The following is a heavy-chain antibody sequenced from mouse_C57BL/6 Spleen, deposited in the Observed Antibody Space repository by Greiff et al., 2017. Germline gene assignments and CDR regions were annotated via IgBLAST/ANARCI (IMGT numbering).Heavy chain of an antibody. CDR1: GYTFTSYW. J-gene: IGHJ4*01. Sequence: VQLQQSGAELAKPGASVKLSCKASGYTFTSYWLHWVKQRPGQGLEWIGYITPSSGSTKYNQKFKDKATLTADKSSNTAYMQLSSLTYEDSAVSYCAGSAVVAKDYAMDYWGQGTSVTVSS. CDR3: AGSAVVAKDYAMDY. D-gene: IGHD1-1*01. V-gene: IGHV1-7*01. CDR2: ITPSSGST.